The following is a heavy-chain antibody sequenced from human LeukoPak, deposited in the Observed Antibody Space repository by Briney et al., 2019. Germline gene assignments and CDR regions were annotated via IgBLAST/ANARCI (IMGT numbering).Heavy chain of an antibody. Sequence: SETLSLTCTVSGGSISSSSYYWGWIRQPAGKGLEWIGRIYTSGSTKYNPSLKSRVTISLDTSKNQFSLKVSSVTAADTAMYYCATTRWTSERGGFDYWGQGTLVTVSS. CDR1: GGSISSSSYY. CDR3: ATTRWTSERGGFDY. CDR2: IYTSGST. J-gene: IGHJ4*02. V-gene: IGHV4-61*02. D-gene: IGHD1-1*01.